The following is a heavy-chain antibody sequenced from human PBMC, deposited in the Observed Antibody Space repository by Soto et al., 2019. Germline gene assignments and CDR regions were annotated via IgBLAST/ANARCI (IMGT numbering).Heavy chain of an antibody. J-gene: IGHJ6*02. V-gene: IGHV1-8*01. CDR3: ARAVGYNWNEGSGMDV. D-gene: IGHD1-1*01. Sequence: ASVKVSCKASGYTFTSYDINWVRQATGQGLEWMGWMNPNSGNTGYAQKFQGRVTMTRNTSISTAYMELSSLRSEDTAVYYCARAVGYNWNEGSGMDVWGQGTTVTVSS. CDR2: MNPNSGNT. CDR1: GYTFTSYD.